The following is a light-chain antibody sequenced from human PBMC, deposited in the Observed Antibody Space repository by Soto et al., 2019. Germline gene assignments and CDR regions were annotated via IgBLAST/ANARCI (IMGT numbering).Light chain of an antibody. CDR3: QQYNNWPPYT. CDR2: GAS. CDR1: QSVSSN. V-gene: IGKV3-15*01. Sequence: DIVMTQSPATLSVSPGERATLSCRASQSVSSNLAWYQQKPGQAPRLLIYGASTMATGIPARFSGSGSGTEFTLTISSLQSEDFAVYYCQQYNNWPPYTFGQGTKLEIK. J-gene: IGKJ2*01.